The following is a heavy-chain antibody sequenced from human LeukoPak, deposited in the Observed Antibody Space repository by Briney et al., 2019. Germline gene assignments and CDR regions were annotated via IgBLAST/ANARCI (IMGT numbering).Heavy chain of an antibody. CDR2: IFPSSDEI. Sequence: PGRSLRPSSAASGLTFTDFPMIWSRQDPGKALKRPPRIFPSSDEIHYPDSLKGRFTISRHNSRITPSLQMDSMRTEDTGTYYCTTYRQIQVPFEFWGQGTLVTVSS. V-gene: IGHV3-23*01. CDR3: TTYRQIQVPFEF. CDR1: GLTFTDFP. D-gene: IGHD5-18*01. J-gene: IGHJ4*02.